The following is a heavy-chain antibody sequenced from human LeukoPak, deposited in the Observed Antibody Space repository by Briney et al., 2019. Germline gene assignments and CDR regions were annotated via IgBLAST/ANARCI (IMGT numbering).Heavy chain of an antibody. CDR1: GYTFTSYY. CDR3: ARVLSYCGSGGSCYHNWFDP. J-gene: IGHJ5*02. CDR2: MNPNSGNT. V-gene: IGHV1-8*02. Sequence: GASVKVSCKASGYTFTSYYINWVRQATGQGLEWMGWMNPNSGNTGYAQKFQGRVTMTRNTSISTAYMELSSLRSEDTAVYYCARVLSYCGSGGSCYHNWFDPWGQGTLVTVSS. D-gene: IGHD2-15*01.